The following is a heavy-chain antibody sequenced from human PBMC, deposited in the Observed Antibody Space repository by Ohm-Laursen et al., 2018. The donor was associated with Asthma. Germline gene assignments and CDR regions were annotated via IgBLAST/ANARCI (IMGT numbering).Heavy chain of an antibody. CDR3: ATNLPYEAENY. D-gene: IGHD3-16*01. CDR1: GFTFRSYA. CDR2: IYPDGGEK. Sequence: SLRLSCTASGFTFRSYAMHWVRQAPGKGLEWVANIYPDGGEKYYVDSVDGRFTISRDNAKNSLYLQMSSLRAEDTAVYYCATNLPYEAENYWGQGTLVTVSS. V-gene: IGHV3-7*05. J-gene: IGHJ4*02.